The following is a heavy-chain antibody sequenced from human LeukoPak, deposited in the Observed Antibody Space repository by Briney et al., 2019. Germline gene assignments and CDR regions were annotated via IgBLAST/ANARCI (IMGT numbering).Heavy chain of an antibody. CDR3: ARDYFPRYCGGDCPGDAFDI. J-gene: IGHJ3*02. CDR2: INSDGSNT. Sequence: PGGSLRLSCAASGFTFSSYWMHWVRQAPGKGLVWVSRINSDGSNTSYADSVKGRFTISRDNAKNTLYLQMNSLRAEDTAVYYCARDYFPRYCGGDCPGDAFDIWGQGTMVTVSS. V-gene: IGHV3-74*01. D-gene: IGHD2-21*02. CDR1: GFTFSSYW.